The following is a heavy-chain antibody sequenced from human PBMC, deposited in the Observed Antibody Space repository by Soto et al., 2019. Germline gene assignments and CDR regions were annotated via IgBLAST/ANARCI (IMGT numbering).Heavy chain of an antibody. D-gene: IGHD2-2*01. CDR2: IKQDGSEK. CDR3: AREDIVVVPAAIRYYYYMDV. V-gene: IGHV3-7*01. J-gene: IGHJ6*03. CDR1: GFTFSSYW. Sequence: EVQLVESGGGLVQPGGSLRLSCAASGFTFSSYWMSWVRQAPGKGLEWVANIKQDGSEKYYVDSVKGRFTISRDNAKNSLYLQMNSLRAEDTAVYYCAREDIVVVPAAIRYYYYMDVWGKGTTVTVSS.